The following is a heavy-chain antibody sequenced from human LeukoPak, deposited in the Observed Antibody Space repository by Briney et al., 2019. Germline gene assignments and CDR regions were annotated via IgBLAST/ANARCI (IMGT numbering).Heavy chain of an antibody. Sequence: PGGSLRLSCAASGFTFDDYAMHWVRQAPGKGLAWVSGISWNSGSIGYADSVKGRFTISRDNAKNSLYLQMNSLRAEDTALYYCARGEPPWKLGGLDYWGQGTLVTVSS. D-gene: IGHD3-16*01. V-gene: IGHV3-9*01. J-gene: IGHJ4*02. CDR2: ISWNSGSI. CDR3: ARGEPPWKLGGLDY. CDR1: GFTFDDYA.